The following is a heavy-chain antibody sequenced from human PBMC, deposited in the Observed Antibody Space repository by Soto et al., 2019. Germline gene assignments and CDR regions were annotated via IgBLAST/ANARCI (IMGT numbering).Heavy chain of an antibody. CDR3: ARPTYRIAARGSDYGMDV. CDR1: GGTFSSYA. V-gene: IGHV1-69*13. Sequence: SVKVSCKASGGTFSSYAISWVRQAPGQGLEWMGGIIPIFGTANYAQKFQGRVTITADESTSTAYMELSSLRSEDTAVYYCARPTYRIAARGSDYGMDVWGQGTTVTVSS. CDR2: IIPIFGTA. J-gene: IGHJ6*02. D-gene: IGHD6-6*01.